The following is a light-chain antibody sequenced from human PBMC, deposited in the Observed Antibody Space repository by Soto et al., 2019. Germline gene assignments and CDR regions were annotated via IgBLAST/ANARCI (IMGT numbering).Light chain of an antibody. CDR1: QSISSW. CDR2: DAS. CDR3: QQYNSYPWT. Sequence: IQMTQSPSTLSASLGYRXTIAFXASQSISSWLAWYQQKPGKAPKLLIYDASSLESGVPSRFSGSGSGTEFTLTITSLQPDDFATYYCQQYNSYPWTFGQGTKVDIK. V-gene: IGKV1-5*01. J-gene: IGKJ1*01.